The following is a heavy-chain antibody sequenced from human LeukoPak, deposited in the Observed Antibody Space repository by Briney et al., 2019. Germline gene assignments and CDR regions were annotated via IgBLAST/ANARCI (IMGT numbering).Heavy chain of an antibody. V-gene: IGHV1-2*02. CDR1: GYKFTNDY. CDR3: APTAEAYTSWWKV. D-gene: IGHD3-16*01. CDR2: INPDSGFT. J-gene: IGHJ4*02. Sequence: ASVKVSCKASGYKFTNDYMHWVRQAPRQGLEFMGWINPDSGFTNYAQKFKGRVTMTRDTSISTAYLEVRSLTSDDMAVYYCAPTAEAYTSWWKVWGQGTLVTVSS.